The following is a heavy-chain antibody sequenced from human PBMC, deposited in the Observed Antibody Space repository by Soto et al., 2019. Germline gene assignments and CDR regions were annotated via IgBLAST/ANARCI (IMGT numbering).Heavy chain of an antibody. D-gene: IGHD2-8*02. CDR1: GGSFSGYY. V-gene: IGHV4-34*01. J-gene: IGHJ4*02. Sequence: QVQLQQWGAGLLKPSETLSLTCAVYGGSFSGYYWSWIRQPPRKGLEWIGEINHSGSTNYNPSLKSRVTISVDTSKNQFSLKLSSVTAADTAVYYCARTYWSSPYDYWGQGTLVTVSS. CDR2: INHSGST. CDR3: ARTYWSSPYDY.